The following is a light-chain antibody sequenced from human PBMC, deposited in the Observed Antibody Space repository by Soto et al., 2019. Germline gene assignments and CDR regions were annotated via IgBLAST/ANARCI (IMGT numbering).Light chain of an antibody. V-gene: IGLV1-47*01. CDR3: AAWDDSLSGPV. J-gene: IGLJ2*01. Sequence: QSVLTQPPSASGTPGQRVTISCSGSTSNIGNNYVFWYQQFPGPAPQLLIFRNNQRPSGVPDRFSGSKSGTSASLAISGLRSDDEATYYCAAWDDSLSGPVFGGGTKVTVL. CDR1: TSNIGNNY. CDR2: RNN.